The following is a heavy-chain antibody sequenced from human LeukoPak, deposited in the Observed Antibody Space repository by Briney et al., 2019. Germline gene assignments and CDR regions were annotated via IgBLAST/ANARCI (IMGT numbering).Heavy chain of an antibody. D-gene: IGHD2-21*02. CDR3: AKETGGDDSAYFDH. CDR1: GFTFSRHA. Sequence: GGSLRLSSGASGFTFSRHAMSWVRQAPGKGLERVSVITSSGRTAYYGDSVKGRFTMSRDNSKNTLYLQMNSLRPEDTAVYYCAKETGGDDSAYFDHWGQGTLVTVSS. J-gene: IGHJ4*02. V-gene: IGHV3-23*01. CDR2: ITSSGRTA.